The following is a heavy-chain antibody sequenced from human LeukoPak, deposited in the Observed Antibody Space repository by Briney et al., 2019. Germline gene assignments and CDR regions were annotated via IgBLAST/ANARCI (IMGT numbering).Heavy chain of an antibody. Sequence: GGSLRLSCAASGLTVSSNYMTWVRQAPGRGLEWVSVLYSGGSTYYADSVKGRFTISRDNSKNTLYLQMNSLRAEDTAVYYCARAPRMVHYDYWGQGTLVTVSS. D-gene: IGHD6-13*01. CDR2: LYSGGST. V-gene: IGHV3-53*01. CDR1: GLTVSSNY. CDR3: ARAPRMVHYDY. J-gene: IGHJ4*02.